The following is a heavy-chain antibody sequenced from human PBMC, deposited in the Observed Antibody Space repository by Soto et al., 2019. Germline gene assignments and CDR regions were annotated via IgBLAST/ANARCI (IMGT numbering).Heavy chain of an antibody. D-gene: IGHD6-19*01. J-gene: IGHJ6*02. CDR3: AGGRIGVVGSRAYYGMDV. CDR2: IITVFGLV. CDR1: GGTPSNSA. Sequence: QVHLLLQSGAEVKKPGSSVKVSCKASGGTPSNSAISWVRQAPGQGLEWMGGIITVFGLVKYAQNFQGRVTITADESTNTAYMELSSLRTEDTAVYYCAGGRIGVVGSRAYYGMDVWGQGTTVTVSS. V-gene: IGHV1-69*01.